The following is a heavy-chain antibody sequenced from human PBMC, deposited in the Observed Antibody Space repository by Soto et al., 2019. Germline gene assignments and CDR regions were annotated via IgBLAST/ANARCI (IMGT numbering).Heavy chain of an antibody. CDR1: GVSITPYF. J-gene: IGHJ2*01. V-gene: IGHV4-4*07. D-gene: IGHD3-9*01. CDR3: ARHFDVDPSLDHYYFDL. CDR2: IYASGRT. Sequence: QVQLQESGPGLVKPSETLSLTCTVSGVSITPYFWSWIRQPAGEAPEWLGHIYASGRTTYNPSLKSRVTMFVSQTQVSLRLTSVTAADTAVYYCARHFDVDPSLDHYYFDLWGRGALVTVS.